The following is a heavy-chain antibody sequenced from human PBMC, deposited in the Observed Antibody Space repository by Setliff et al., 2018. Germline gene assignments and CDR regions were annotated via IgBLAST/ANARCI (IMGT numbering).Heavy chain of an antibody. D-gene: IGHD3-16*01. CDR3: ARDGGGDSDAFDI. Sequence: ASVKVSCKAFRYTFNDYYIHWVRQTPGQGLEWMGRINPSSGGTDDAQNFLGRVTMTRDTSASTAYMELSSLRSEDTAVYYCARDGGGDSDAFDIWGQGTMVTVSS. J-gene: IGHJ3*02. CDR2: INPSSGGT. CDR1: RYTFNDYY. V-gene: IGHV1-2*06.